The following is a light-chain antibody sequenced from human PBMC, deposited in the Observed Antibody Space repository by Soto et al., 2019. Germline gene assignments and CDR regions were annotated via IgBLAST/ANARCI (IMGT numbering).Light chain of an antibody. CDR2: DAS. J-gene: IGKJ1*01. Sequence: EIVLTQSPATLSLSTEERATLSCRASQSVSSYLAWYQQKPGQAPRLLIYDASNRATGIPARFSGSGSGTDFTLTISSLEPEDFAVYYCQQRSNWPPWTFGQGTKV. V-gene: IGKV3-11*01. CDR3: QQRSNWPPWT. CDR1: QSVSSY.